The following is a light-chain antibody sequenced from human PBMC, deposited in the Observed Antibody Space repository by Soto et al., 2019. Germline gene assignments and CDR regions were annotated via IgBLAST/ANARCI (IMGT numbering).Light chain of an antibody. J-gene: IGKJ4*01. CDR2: GAS. CDR3: QKYGGSIT. V-gene: IGKV3-20*01. Sequence: EVVLTQSPGTLSLSPGERATLSCRASQSVSVNYLAWYQQKPGQAPRLLIYGASNRVTGIPNRFSGSGSGTDLTLTISRLEPEDFAVHYLQKYGGSITLGGGTKVEIK. CDR1: QSVSVNY.